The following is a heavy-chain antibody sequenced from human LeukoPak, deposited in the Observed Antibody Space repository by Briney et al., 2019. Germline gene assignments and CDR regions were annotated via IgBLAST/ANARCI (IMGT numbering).Heavy chain of an antibody. J-gene: IGHJ4*02. CDR2: ISGSGGST. V-gene: IGHV3-23*01. CDR3: ARATGGYGYIDY. Sequence: GGSLRLSCAASGFTFSSYAMSWVRQAPGKGLEWVSAISGSGGSTYYADSVKGRFTISRDNSKNTLYLQMNSLGAEDTAVYYCARATGGYGYIDYWGQGTLVTVSS. CDR1: GFTFSSYA. D-gene: IGHD5-18*01.